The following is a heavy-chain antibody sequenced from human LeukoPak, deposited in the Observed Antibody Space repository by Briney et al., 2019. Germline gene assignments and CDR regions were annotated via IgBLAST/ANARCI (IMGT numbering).Heavy chain of an antibody. CDR2: IYYSGST. V-gene: IGHV4-39*01. CDR3: ARRVGYCSGGSCLLYYFDY. CDR1: GGSISSSSYY. D-gene: IGHD2-15*01. J-gene: IGHJ4*02. Sequence: SETLSLTCTVSGGSISSSSYYWGWIRQPPGKGLEWIGSIYYSGSTYYNPSLKSRVTISVDTSKNQFSLKLSSVTAADTAVYYCARRVGYCSGGSCLLYYFDYWGQGTLVTVSS.